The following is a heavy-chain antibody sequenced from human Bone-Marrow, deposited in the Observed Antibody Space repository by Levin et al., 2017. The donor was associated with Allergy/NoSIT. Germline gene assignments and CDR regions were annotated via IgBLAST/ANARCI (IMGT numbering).Heavy chain of an antibody. CDR2: VLYDGSVK. CDR1: GFTFGTYA. J-gene: IGHJ5*02. Sequence: GESLKISCVVSGFTFGTYARHWVRQAPGKGLEGVAVVLYDGSVKFYRDSAKGRFTISRDNSKRTLYLDMSSLGLEDTAVYYCAREYYGTGSSGFVRWFDPWGQGSLVTVSS. V-gene: IGHV3-30*04. CDR3: AREYYGTGSSGFVRWFDP. D-gene: IGHD3-10*01.